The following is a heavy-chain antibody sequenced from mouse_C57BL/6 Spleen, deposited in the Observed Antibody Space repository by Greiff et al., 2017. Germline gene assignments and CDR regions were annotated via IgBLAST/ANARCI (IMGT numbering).Heavy chain of an antibody. Sequence: EVQLQQSGPELVKPGASVKISCKASGYTFTDYYMNWVKQSHGKSLEWIGDINPNNGGTSYNQKFKGKATLTVDKSSSTAYMELRSLTSEDSAVYYCARWMGLRSFDYWGQGTTLTVSS. V-gene: IGHV1-26*01. CDR2: INPNNGGT. D-gene: IGHD2-4*01. CDR3: ARWMGLRSFDY. J-gene: IGHJ2*01. CDR1: GYTFTDYY.